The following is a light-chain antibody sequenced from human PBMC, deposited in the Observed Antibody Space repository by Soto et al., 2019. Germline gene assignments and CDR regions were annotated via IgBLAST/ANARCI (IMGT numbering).Light chain of an antibody. CDR2: EVS. Sequence: QSVLTQPASVSGSPGQSITISCTGTSSDVGGYNYVSWYQQPPGKAPKLIIYEVSNRPSGVSNRSSGSKSGNTASLTISGLQAEDEADYYCGSYTSSSTYVFGTGTKVTVL. J-gene: IGLJ1*01. V-gene: IGLV2-14*01. CDR1: SSDVGGYNY. CDR3: GSYTSSSTYV.